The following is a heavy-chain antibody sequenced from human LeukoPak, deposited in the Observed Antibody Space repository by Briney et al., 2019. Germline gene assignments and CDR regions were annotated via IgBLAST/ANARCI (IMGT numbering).Heavy chain of an antibody. Sequence: GASVKVSCKASGGTFSSYAISWVRQAPGQGLEWMGIINPSGGSTSYAQKFQGRVTMTRDMSTSTVYMELSSLRSEDTAVYYCARGSKTTVTTHFDYWGQGTLVTVSS. V-gene: IGHV1-46*01. CDR3: ARGSKTTVTTHFDY. CDR2: INPSGGST. CDR1: GGTFSSYA. J-gene: IGHJ4*02. D-gene: IGHD4-17*01.